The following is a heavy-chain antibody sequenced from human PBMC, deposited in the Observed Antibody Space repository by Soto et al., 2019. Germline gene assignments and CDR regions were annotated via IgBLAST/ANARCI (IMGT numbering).Heavy chain of an antibody. D-gene: IGHD1-26*01. J-gene: IGHJ4*02. CDR2: VIPMYDSV. CDR3: ASWRSYSGSYCFDY. Sequence: QVQLVQSGAEVKKPGSSVKVSCAASGGTFNTYTINWVRQAPGRGLEWMGQVIPMYDSVNYAESFQGRVTITADKSTNIAYMELSSFRSEDTALYFCASWRSYSGSYCFDYWGQGTLVIVSS. V-gene: IGHV1-69*06. CDR1: GGTFNTYT.